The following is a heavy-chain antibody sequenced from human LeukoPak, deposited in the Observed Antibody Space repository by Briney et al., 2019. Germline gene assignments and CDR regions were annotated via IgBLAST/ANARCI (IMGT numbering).Heavy chain of an antibody. CDR2: LYRDGTT. CDR3: ARAAYDSNGFTANHDY. D-gene: IGHD3-22*01. V-gene: IGHV3-53*01. Sequence: GGSLRLSCAASGSTVSSNYMSWVRQAPGKGLVWVSVLYRDGTTYYADSVKGRFTISGDNSKNTLYLQMNNLRAEDTAVYYCARAAYDSNGFTANHDYWGQGTLVTVSS. CDR1: GSTVSSNY. J-gene: IGHJ4*02.